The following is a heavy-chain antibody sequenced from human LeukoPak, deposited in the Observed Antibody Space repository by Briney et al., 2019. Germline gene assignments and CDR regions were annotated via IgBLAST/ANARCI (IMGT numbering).Heavy chain of an antibody. CDR3: ARDQERVAGTLGYYYYGMDV. J-gene: IGHJ6*02. CDR2: IYTSGST. D-gene: IGHD6-19*01. Sequence: ETSETLSLTCTVSGGSISSYYWSWIRQPAGKGLEWIGRIYTSGSTNYNPSLKSRVTMSVDTSKNQFSLKLSSVTAADTAVYYCARDQERVAGTLGYYYYGMDVWGQGTTVTVSS. V-gene: IGHV4-4*07. CDR1: GGSISSYY.